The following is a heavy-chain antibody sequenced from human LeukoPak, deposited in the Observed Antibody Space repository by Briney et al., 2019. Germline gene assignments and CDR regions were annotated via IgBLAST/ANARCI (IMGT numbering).Heavy chain of an antibody. CDR2: IHTSGTT. J-gene: IGHJ4*02. V-gene: IGHV4-4*07. CDR1: GGSISGYF. Sequence: SETLSLTCTVSGGSISGYFCTWLRQSAGAGLECIGRIHTSGTTYYNPSLRSRVSMSVDTSNNKFSLRLSSVTAADTAVYYCARDPAGHGRYFDYWGQGALVTVSS. D-gene: IGHD1-14*01. CDR3: ARDPAGHGRYFDY.